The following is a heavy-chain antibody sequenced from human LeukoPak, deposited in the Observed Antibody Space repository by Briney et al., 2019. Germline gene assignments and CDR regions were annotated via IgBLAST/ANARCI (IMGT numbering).Heavy chain of an antibody. CDR2: IYYSGST. J-gene: IGHJ5*02. CDR1: GGSISSYY. D-gene: IGHD3-22*01. CDR3: ARMGGYYDSSGYYYRGNWFDP. Sequence: PSETLSLTCTVSGGSISSYYWSWIRQPPGKGLEWIGYIYYSGSTNYNPSLKSRVTISVDTSKDQFSLKLSSVTAADTAVYYCARMGGYYDSSGYYYRGNWFDPWGQGTLVTVSS. V-gene: IGHV4-59*08.